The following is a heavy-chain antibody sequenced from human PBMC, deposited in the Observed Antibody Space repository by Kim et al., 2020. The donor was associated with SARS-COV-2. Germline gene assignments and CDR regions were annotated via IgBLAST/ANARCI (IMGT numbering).Heavy chain of an antibody. CDR3: ARVPLGAATIDY. Sequence: NYAQKLQGRVTMTTDTSTSTAYMELRSLRSDDTAVYYCARVPLGAATIDYWGQGTLVTVSS. J-gene: IGHJ4*02. D-gene: IGHD1-26*01. V-gene: IGHV1-18*01.